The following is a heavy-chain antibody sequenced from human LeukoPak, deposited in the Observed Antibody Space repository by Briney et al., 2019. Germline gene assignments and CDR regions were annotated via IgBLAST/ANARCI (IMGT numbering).Heavy chain of an antibody. CDR3: ARLDYYGSGSYYPLDY. V-gene: IGHV1-3*01. CDR1: GYTFTSYA. J-gene: IGHJ4*02. D-gene: IGHD3-10*01. Sequence: APVKVSCKASGYTFTSYAMHWVRQAPGQRLEWMGWINAGNGNTKYSQKFQGRVTITRDTSASTAYMELSSLRSEDTAVYYCARLDYYGSGSYYPLDYWGQGTLVTVSS. CDR2: INAGNGNT.